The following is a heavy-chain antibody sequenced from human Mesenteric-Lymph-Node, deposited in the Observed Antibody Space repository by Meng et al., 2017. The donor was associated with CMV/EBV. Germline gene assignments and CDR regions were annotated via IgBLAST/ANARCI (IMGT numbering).Heavy chain of an antibody. CDR1: GFTFSTYA. CDR3: TRGYDFWSGFHNWYFDL. D-gene: IGHD3-3*01. CDR2: TSYDGSNK. J-gene: IGHJ2*01. Sequence: GGSLRLSCAASGFTFSTYAMHWVRQAPGKGLEWVALTSYDGSNKYYVDSVKGRFTVSRDNSKNTLYLQMNSLRPEDTAVYYCTRGYDFWSGFHNWYFDLWGRGILVTVSS. V-gene: IGHV3-30-3*01.